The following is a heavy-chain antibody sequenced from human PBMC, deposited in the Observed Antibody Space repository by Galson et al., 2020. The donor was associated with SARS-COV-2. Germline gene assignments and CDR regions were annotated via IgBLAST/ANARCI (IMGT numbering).Heavy chain of an antibody. J-gene: IGHJ4*02. CDR1: GFTFSSYS. Sequence: GGSLRLSCAASGFTFSSYSMNWVRQAPGKGLEWVSSISSSSSYIYYADSVKGRFTISRDNAKNSLYLQMNSLRAEDTAVYYCAREGYSSSWYPYWGQGTLVTVSS. D-gene: IGHD6-13*01. CDR2: ISSSSSYI. V-gene: IGHV3-21*01. CDR3: AREGYSSSWYPY.